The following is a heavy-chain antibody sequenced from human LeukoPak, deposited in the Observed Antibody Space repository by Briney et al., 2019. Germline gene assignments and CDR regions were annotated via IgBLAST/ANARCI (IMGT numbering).Heavy chain of an antibody. CDR1: GFSFNSYA. Sequence: AGGSLRLSCAASGFSFNSYAMRWVCQAPGKGLEWVSAVSGRGERTYYADFVQGRFSISRDNSKDTVYLQMNSLRAGDTAIYYCANQPGLYDSGWSWTYHFFGVDVWGQGTTVTVSS. D-gene: IGHD6-19*01. J-gene: IGHJ6*02. CDR3: ANQPGLYDSGWSWTYHFFGVDV. V-gene: IGHV3-23*01. CDR2: VSGRGERT.